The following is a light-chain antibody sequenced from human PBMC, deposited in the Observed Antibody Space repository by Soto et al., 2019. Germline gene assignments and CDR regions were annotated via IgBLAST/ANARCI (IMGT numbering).Light chain of an antibody. CDR3: QQYNSFWT. CDR2: DAS. CDR1: QSISTW. V-gene: IGKV1-5*01. Sequence: DIQMTQSPSTLSASVGDRVTITCRASQSISTWLAWYQQKPGKAPKLLIYDASYLERGVPSRFSSSGSGTAFTLTICDLQPDDLATYYCQQYNSFWTFGQGTKVEI. J-gene: IGKJ1*01.